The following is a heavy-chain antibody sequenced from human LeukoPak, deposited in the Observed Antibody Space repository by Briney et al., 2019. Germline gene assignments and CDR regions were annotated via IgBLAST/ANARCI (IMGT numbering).Heavy chain of an antibody. CDR2: IYYSGST. V-gene: IGHV4-59*01. CDR1: GGSISSYY. CDR3: ARWWVGGAFDI. J-gene: IGHJ3*02. D-gene: IGHD2-15*01. Sequence: SETLSLTCTVSGGSISSYYWTWIRQPPGKGLEWLGYIYYSGSTNYNPSLKSRVTISVDTSKNQFSLKLSSVTAADTAVYYCARWWVGGAFDIWGQGTMVTVSS.